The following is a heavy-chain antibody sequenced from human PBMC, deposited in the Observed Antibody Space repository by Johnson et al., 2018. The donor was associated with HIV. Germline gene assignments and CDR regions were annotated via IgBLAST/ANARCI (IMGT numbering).Heavy chain of an antibody. Sequence: KGLEWVAVISYDGIYKYYGDSVKGRFTVSRDYNMNTLYLQMDSLRVEDTAVYYCARGQHYDFWSGYYPIGGETFDIWGQGTMVTVSS. J-gene: IGHJ3*02. CDR3: ARGQHYDFWSGYYPIGGETFDI. CDR2: ISYDGIYK. V-gene: IGHV3-30*03. D-gene: IGHD3-3*01.